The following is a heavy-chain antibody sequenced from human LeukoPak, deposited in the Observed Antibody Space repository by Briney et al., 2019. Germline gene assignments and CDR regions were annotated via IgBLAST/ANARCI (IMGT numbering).Heavy chain of an antibody. D-gene: IGHD3-10*01. CDR2: IRGSDDST. Sequence: PGGSLRLSCAASGFTFSSYAMTWVRQAPGKGLEWVSTIRGSDDSTYYADSVKGRFTISRDNSKNTLYLQMNSLRAEDTAMYYCAREGYGSGSYYPILGEYYGMDVWGQGATVTVSS. CDR1: GFTFSSYA. V-gene: IGHV3-23*01. J-gene: IGHJ6*02. CDR3: AREGYGSGSYYPILGEYYGMDV.